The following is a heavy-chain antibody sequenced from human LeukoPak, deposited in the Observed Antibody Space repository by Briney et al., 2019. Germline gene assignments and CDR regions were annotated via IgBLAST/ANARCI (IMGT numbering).Heavy chain of an antibody. CDR2: ISYDGSNK. CDR1: GFTFNSYG. Sequence: GGSLRLSCAASGFTFNSYGMHWVRQAPGKGLEWVAVISYDGSNKYYADSVKGRFTISRDNSKNTLYLQMNSLRAEDTALYYSARKSGNYTLINGILTKSAHTDVWGKGTTVTVSS. D-gene: IGHD3-22*01. CDR3: ARKSGNYTLINGILTKSAHTDV. V-gene: IGHV3-30*03. J-gene: IGHJ6*04.